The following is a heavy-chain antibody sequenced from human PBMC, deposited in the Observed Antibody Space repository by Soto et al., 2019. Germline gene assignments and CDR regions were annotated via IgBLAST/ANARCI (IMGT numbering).Heavy chain of an antibody. V-gene: IGHV4-59*01. CDR1: GGSISSYY. CDR3: ARDNVAIFGVASHQSYYYYMDV. D-gene: IGHD3-3*01. Sequence: SETLSLTCTVSGGSISSYYWSWIRQPPGKGLEWIGYIYYSGSTNYNPSLKSRVTISVDTSKNQFSLKLSSVTAADTAVYYCARDNVAIFGVASHQSYYYYMDVWGKGTTVTVSS. CDR2: IYYSGST. J-gene: IGHJ6*03.